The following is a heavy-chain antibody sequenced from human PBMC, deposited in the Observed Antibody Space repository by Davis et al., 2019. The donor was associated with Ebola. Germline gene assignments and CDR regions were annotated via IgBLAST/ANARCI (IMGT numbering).Heavy chain of an antibody. Sequence: HTGGSLRLSCAVSGLTLSNYWMHWVRQVPGKGLVWVSRISGDGTTTNYANSVRGRFTISRDSAKNTLYLQMNSLTADDSALYYCATIVAGGSRSFDRWGQGTLVTVSS. CDR3: ATIVAGGSRSFDR. V-gene: IGHV3-74*01. J-gene: IGHJ4*02. CDR2: ISGDGTTT. D-gene: IGHD2-15*01. CDR1: GLTLSNYW.